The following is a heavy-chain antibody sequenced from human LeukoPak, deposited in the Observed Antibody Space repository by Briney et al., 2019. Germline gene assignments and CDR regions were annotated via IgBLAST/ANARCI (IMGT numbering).Heavy chain of an antibody. D-gene: IGHD4-11*01. CDR2: IYYSGST. CDR3: ARHPYRGYYYGMDV. CDR1: GGSISSYY. Sequence: SETLSLTCTVSGGSISSYYWSWIRQPPGKGLEWIGYIYYSGSTNYNPSLKSRVTISVDTSKNQFSLELSSVTAADTAVYYCARHPYRGYYYGMDVWGQGTTVTVSS. J-gene: IGHJ6*02. V-gene: IGHV4-59*08.